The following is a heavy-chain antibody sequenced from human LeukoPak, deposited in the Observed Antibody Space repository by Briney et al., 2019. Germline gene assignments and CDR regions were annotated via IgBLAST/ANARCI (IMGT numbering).Heavy chain of an antibody. D-gene: IGHD3-16*01. Sequence: PSETLSLTCTVSGGSISSYYWSWIRQSPGKGLEWIGYIYYSGSTNYNPSLKSRVTISVDTSKNQFPLKLSSVTAADTAVYYCARQARWALAMDVWGKGTTVTVSS. CDR1: GGSISSYY. V-gene: IGHV4-59*01. CDR3: ARQARWALAMDV. J-gene: IGHJ6*03. CDR2: IYYSGST.